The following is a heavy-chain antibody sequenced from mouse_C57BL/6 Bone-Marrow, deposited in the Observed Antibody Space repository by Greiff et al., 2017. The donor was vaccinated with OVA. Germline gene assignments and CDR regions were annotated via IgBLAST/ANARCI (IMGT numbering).Heavy chain of an antibody. D-gene: IGHD1-1*01. CDR1: GFSLSTFGMG. J-gene: IGHJ2*01. V-gene: IGHV8-8*01. CDR3: ARIYYYGSSYGGYFDY. CDR2: IWWDDDK. Sequence: QVTLKESGPGILQPSQTLSLTCSFSGFSLSTFGMGVGWIRQPSGKGLEWLAHIWWDDDKYYNPALKSRLTISKDTSKNQVFLKIANVDTADTATYYCARIYYYGSSYGGYFDYWGQGTTLTVSS.